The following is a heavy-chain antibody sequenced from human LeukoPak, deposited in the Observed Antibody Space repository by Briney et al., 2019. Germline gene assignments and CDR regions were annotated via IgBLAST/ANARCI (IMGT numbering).Heavy chain of an antibody. CDR3: ARTLRIVATNDAFDI. Sequence: SETLSLTCTVSGGSISSGSYYWSWIRQPAGKGLEWIGRIYTSGSTNYNPSLKSRVTISVDTSKNQFSLKLSSVTAADTAVYYCARTLRIVATNDAFDIWGQGTMVTVSS. CDR1: GGSISSGSYY. D-gene: IGHD5-12*01. J-gene: IGHJ3*02. V-gene: IGHV4-61*02. CDR2: IYTSGST.